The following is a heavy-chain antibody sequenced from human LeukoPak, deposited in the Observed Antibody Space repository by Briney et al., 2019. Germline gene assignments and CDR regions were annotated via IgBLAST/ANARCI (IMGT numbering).Heavy chain of an antibody. CDR3: AGGSKTGTDY. D-gene: IGHD3-9*01. Sequence: SETLSLTCTVSGGSISSSSYYWGWIRQPPGKGLEWIGSIYYSGSTYYNPSLKSRVTISVDTSKNQFSLKLSSVTAADTAVYYCAGGSKTGTDYWGQGTLVTVSS. J-gene: IGHJ4*02. V-gene: IGHV4-39*07. CDR2: IYYSGST. CDR1: GGSISSSSYY.